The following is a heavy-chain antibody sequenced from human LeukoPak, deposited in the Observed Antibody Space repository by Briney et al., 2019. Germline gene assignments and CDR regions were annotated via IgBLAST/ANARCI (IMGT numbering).Heavy chain of an antibody. Sequence: GGSLRLSCAASGLTVSSNYMNWVRQAPGKGLEWVSVLYYGGMTYYADSVKGRFTISRDRSKNTLYLQMNSLRAEDTAVYYCARGEYYFEYWGQGTLVTVSS. CDR2: LYYGGMT. D-gene: IGHD3-10*01. V-gene: IGHV3-53*01. CDR1: GLTVSSNY. J-gene: IGHJ4*02. CDR3: ARGEYYFEY.